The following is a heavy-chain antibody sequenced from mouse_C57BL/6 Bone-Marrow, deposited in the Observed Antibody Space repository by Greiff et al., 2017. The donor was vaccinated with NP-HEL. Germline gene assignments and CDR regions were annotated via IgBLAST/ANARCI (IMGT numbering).Heavy chain of an antibody. CDR2: INSDGGST. D-gene: IGHD2-5*01. V-gene: IGHV5-2*01. Sequence: EVQVVESGGGLVQPGESLKLSCESNEYEFPSHDMSWVRKTPEKRLELVAAINSDGGSTYYPDTMERRFIISRDNTKKTLYLQMSSLRSEDTALYYCARRGTTIVTTRYYFDYWGQGTTLTVSS. CDR3: ARRGTTIVTTRYYFDY. J-gene: IGHJ2*01. CDR1: EYEFPSHD.